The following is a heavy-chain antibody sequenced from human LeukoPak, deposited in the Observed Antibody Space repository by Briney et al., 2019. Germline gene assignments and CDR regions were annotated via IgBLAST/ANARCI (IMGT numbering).Heavy chain of an antibody. V-gene: IGHV1-2*02. CDR2: INPNSGGT. CDR1: VCTFTGYY. CDR3: ARDGPATYDY. J-gene: IGHJ4*02. Sequence: ASVTVSFMSSVCTFTGYYMHGVRQAPGQGLEWMGWINPNSGGTNYAQKFQGRVTMTRDTTISTDYMEMSGLRSDDTAVYYCARDGPATYDYWGQGTLVTVSS. D-gene: IGHD2-2*01.